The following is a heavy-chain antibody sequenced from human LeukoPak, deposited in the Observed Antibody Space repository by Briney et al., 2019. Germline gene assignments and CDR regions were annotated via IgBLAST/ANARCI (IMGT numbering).Heavy chain of an antibody. CDR2: IYHTGDT. J-gene: IGHJ5*02. Sequence: SETLSLTCTVSGGSISSYYWSWIRQPPGKGLEWIGYIYHTGDTNSNPSLKSRVTISVDTSKNQFSLKLSSVTAADTAVYYCAGQDLLWFGEFKNWLDPWGQGTLVTVAS. CDR3: AGQDLLWFGEFKNWLDP. D-gene: IGHD3-10*01. CDR1: GGSISSYY. V-gene: IGHV4-59*08.